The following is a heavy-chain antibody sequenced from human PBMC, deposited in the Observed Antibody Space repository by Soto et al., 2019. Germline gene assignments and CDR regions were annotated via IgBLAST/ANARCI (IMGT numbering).Heavy chain of an antibody. D-gene: IGHD6-19*01. CDR3: ASLRIAEAGTTNFFVY. V-gene: IGHV1-69*02. Sequence: QVQLVQSGAEVKKPGSSVKVSCKASGGTFSSYTISWVRQAPGPGLEWMGRIIPILGIANYAQKFQGRVTITADKYTSTAYMHLRSLISEDTSLYYCASLRIAEAGTTNFFVYWRQGTLVTVSS. CDR1: GGTFSSYT. J-gene: IGHJ4*02. CDR2: IIPILGIA.